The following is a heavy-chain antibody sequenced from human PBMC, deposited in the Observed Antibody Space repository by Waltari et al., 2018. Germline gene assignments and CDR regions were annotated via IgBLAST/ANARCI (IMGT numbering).Heavy chain of an antibody. Sequence: EVQLLESGGGLVQPGGSLRLSCAASGFTFSSYAMSWVRQAPGKGLEWVSGIYSGGSTYYADSVKGRFTISRDNSKNTLYLQMNSLRAEDTAVYYCAKEGGYYGSGAPDGYWGQGTLVTVSS. CDR1: GFTFSSYA. J-gene: IGHJ4*02. CDR3: AKEGGYYGSGAPDGY. V-gene: IGHV3-23*03. CDR2: IYSGGST. D-gene: IGHD3-10*01.